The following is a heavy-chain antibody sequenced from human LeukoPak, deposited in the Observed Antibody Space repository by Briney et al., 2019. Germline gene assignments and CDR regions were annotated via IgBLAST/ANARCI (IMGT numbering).Heavy chain of an antibody. CDR1: GYTFTNFG. V-gene: IGHV1-18*01. CDR3: ARDRDYGDNNTQGLFVY. CDR2: ISAYNGNT. D-gene: IGHD4-17*01. Sequence: ASVTVSCKASGYTFTNFGISWLRQAPGQGLEWMGWISAYNGNTNYAQRLQGRVTMTTDTSTSTAYMELRSLRSDDTAVYYCARDRDYGDNNTQGLFVYWGQGTLVTVSS. J-gene: IGHJ4*02.